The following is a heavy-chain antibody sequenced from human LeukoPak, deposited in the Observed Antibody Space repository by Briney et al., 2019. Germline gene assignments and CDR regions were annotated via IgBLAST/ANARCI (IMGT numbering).Heavy chain of an antibody. CDR1: GGTFSSYT. CDR3: ARDFWSGQIPGDY. V-gene: IGHV1-69*02. Sequence: GASVKVSCKASGGTFSSYTISWVRQAPGQGLEWMGRIIPILGIANYAQKFQGRVTITADKSTSTAYMELSSLRSEDTAVYYCARDFWSGQIPGDYWGQETLVTVSS. CDR2: IIPILGIA. J-gene: IGHJ4*02. D-gene: IGHD3-3*01.